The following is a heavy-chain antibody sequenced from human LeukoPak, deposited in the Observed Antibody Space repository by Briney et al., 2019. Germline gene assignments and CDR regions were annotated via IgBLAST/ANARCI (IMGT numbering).Heavy chain of an antibody. CDR2: IYYSGSK. V-gene: IGHV4-31*03. CDR1: GGSISSGGYY. D-gene: IGHD6-6*01. CDR3: AREHSSSRFDY. Sequence: SETLSLTCTVSGGSISSGGYYWRWIRQPPGRGLEWLGYIYYSGSKYYNPSLKSRVTISVDTSKNQFSLKLSSVTAADTAVYYCAREHSSSRFDYWGQGTLVTVSS. J-gene: IGHJ4*02.